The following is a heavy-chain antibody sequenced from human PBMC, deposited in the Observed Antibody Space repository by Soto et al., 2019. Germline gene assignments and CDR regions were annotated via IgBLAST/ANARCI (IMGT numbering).Heavy chain of an antibody. CDR1: GYTFTSYC. CDR2: ISAYNGNT. V-gene: IGHV1-18*01. J-gene: IGHJ3*02. Sequence: ASVKVSCKASGYTFTSYCISWVRHAPGQGLEWMGWISAYNGNTNYAQKLQGRVTMTTDTSTSTAYMELRSLRSDDTAVYYCARDRMAPDAFDIWGQGTMVTVSS. CDR3: ARDRMAPDAFDI.